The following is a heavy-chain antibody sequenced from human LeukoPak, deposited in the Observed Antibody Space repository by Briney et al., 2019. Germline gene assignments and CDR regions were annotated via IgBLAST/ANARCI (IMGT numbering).Heavy chain of an antibody. D-gene: IGHD2-15*01. Sequence: GGSLRLSCAASEFSVGSNYMTWVRQAPGKGLEWVSLIYSGGSTYYADSVKGRFTISRDNSKNTLYLQMNSLRAEDTAVYYCAKHDGDRYCSGGSCHPGRRYYYYYMDVWGKGTTVTVSS. V-gene: IGHV3-66*04. J-gene: IGHJ6*03. CDR1: EFSVGSNY. CDR2: IYSGGST. CDR3: AKHDGDRYCSGGSCHPGRRYYYYYMDV.